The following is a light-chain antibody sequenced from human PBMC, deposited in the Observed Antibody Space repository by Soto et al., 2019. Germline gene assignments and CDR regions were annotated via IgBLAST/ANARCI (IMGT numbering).Light chain of an antibody. V-gene: IGLV1-44*01. CDR3: ATWDDSLNGWV. Sequence: QSVLTQPPSASGTPGQRVIISCSGSKSNIGDNPVNWFQQFPGTAPKLLIFSNDERPSGVPERFSGSKSGASAALAISGLQSDDKADYSCATWDDSLNGWVFGGGTKLTVL. CDR1: KSNIGDNP. J-gene: IGLJ3*02. CDR2: SND.